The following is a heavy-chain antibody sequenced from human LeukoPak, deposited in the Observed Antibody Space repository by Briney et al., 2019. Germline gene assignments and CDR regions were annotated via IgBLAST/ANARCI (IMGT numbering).Heavy chain of an antibody. V-gene: IGHV3-23*01. Sequence: GGSLRLSCAASGFTFSSYAMSWARQAPGKGLEWVSAISGSGGSTYYADSVKGRFTISRDNSKNTLYLQMNSLRAEDTAVYYCAKGTPQHFWSPGGYFDYWGQGTLVTVSS. CDR1: GFTFSSYA. J-gene: IGHJ4*02. CDR3: AKGTPQHFWSPGGYFDY. D-gene: IGHD3-3*02. CDR2: ISGSGGST.